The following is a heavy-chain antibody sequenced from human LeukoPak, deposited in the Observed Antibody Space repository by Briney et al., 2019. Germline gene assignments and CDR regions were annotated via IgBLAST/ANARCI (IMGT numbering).Heavy chain of an antibody. CDR3: ARGYLNVLRFLEWLRMHMDV. J-gene: IGHJ6*02. CDR1: GFTFSSYS. V-gene: IGHV3-21*01. D-gene: IGHD3-3*01. CDR2: ISSSSSYI. Sequence: GGSLRLSCAASGFTFSSYSMNWVRQAPGKGLERVSSISSSSSYIYYADSVKGRFTISRDNAKNSLYLQMNSLRAEDTAVYYCARGYLNVLRFLEWLRMHMDVWGQGTTVTVSS.